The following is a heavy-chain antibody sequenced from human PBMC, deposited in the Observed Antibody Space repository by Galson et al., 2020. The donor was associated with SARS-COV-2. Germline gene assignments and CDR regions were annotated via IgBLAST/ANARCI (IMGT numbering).Heavy chain of an antibody. CDR3: ARGRRRRYSNYEFDY. CDR2: IYYSGAN. D-gene: IGHD4-4*01. CDR1: GGSISSADYY. J-gene: IGHJ4*02. V-gene: IGHV4-30-4*01. Sequence: SETLSLTCTVSGGSISSADYYWSWIRQPTEKGLEWIGYIYYSGANYYNPSLKSRITMSLDTSENQFSLRLTSVTAADTAVYYCARGRRRRYSNYEFDYWGLGTLVTVSS.